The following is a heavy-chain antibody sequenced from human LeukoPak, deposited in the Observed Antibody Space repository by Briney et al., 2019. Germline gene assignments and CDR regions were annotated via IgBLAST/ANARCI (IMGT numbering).Heavy chain of an antibody. CDR1: GFAFSSYW. CDR2: INSDGSST. V-gene: IGHV3-74*01. Sequence: GGSLRLSCAASGFAFSSYWMHWVRQAPGKGLVWVSRINSDGSSTSYADSVKGRFTSSRDNSKNTLYLQMNSLRAEDTAVYYCARDHRYSYGQGRDFDYWGQGTLVTVSS. J-gene: IGHJ4*02. D-gene: IGHD5-18*01. CDR3: ARDHRYSYGQGRDFDY.